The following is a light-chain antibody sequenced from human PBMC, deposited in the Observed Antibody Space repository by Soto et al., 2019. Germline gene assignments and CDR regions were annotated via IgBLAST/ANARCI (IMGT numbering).Light chain of an antibody. CDR1: QSISSY. J-gene: IGKJ1*01. V-gene: IGKV1-6*01. CDR2: GAS. Sequence: IQMTQSPSSLSASVGDRVTITCRASQSISSYLNWYQQKPGKAPKLLIYGASSLQSGVPSRFSGSGSGTDFTLTISSLQPEDFATYYCLQDYNYPFTFGQGTKVDIK. CDR3: LQDYNYPFT.